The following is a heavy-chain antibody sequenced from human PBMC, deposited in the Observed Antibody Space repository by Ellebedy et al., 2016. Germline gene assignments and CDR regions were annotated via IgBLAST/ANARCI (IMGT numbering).Heavy chain of an antibody. Sequence: GESLKISCVGSGFSFSDHHMDWVRQAPGKGLEWVGRVRNRARRYTTEYATSVKGRLIVSRDDSRNSVYLQLKSLKASDTAVYYCSRRPDGNIHDFWGQGTLVTVSS. J-gene: IGHJ4*02. V-gene: IGHV3-72*01. CDR3: SRRPDGNIHDF. CDR1: GFSFSDHH. CDR2: VRNRARRYTT. D-gene: IGHD1/OR15-1a*01.